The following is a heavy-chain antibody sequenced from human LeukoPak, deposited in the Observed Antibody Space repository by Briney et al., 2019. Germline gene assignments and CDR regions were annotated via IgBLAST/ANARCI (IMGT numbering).Heavy chain of an antibody. CDR3: ARDRGGYDFWSGYLDAFDI. J-gene: IGHJ3*02. CDR1: GFTVSSNY. CDR2: IYSGGST. V-gene: IGHV3-66*02. Sequence: PGGSLRLSCAASGFTVSSNYMSWVRQAPGKGLEWVSVIYSGGSTYYADPVKGRFTISRDNSKNTLYLQMNSLRAEDTAVYYCARDRGGYDFWSGYLDAFDIWGQGTMVTVSS. D-gene: IGHD3-3*01.